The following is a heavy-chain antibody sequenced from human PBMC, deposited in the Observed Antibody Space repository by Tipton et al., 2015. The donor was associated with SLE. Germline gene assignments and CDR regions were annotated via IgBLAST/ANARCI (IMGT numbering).Heavy chain of an antibody. J-gene: IGHJ4*02. CDR1: GGSISSGSYY. CDR3: ARVTAVAGSFDY. CDR2: IYTSGST. Sequence: TLSLTCTVSGGSISSGSYYWSWIRQPAGKGLEWIGRIYTSGSTNYNPSLKSRVTISVDTSKNQFSLKLSSVTAADTAVYYCARVTAVAGSFDYWGQGTLVTVSS. V-gene: IGHV4-61*02. D-gene: IGHD6-19*01.